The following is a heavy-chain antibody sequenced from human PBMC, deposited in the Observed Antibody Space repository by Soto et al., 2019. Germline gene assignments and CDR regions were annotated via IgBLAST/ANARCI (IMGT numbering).Heavy chain of an antibody. CDR2: ISWNSGSI. Sequence: GGSLRLSCAASGFTFDDYAMHWVRQAPGKGLEWVSGISWNSGSIGYADSVKGRFTISRDNAKNSLYKQMNSQRAEDTALYYCAKGGEATDYYYMDVWGKGTTVTVSS. J-gene: IGHJ6*03. D-gene: IGHD2-21*01. CDR3: AKGGEATDYYYMDV. V-gene: IGHV3-9*01. CDR1: GFTFDDYA.